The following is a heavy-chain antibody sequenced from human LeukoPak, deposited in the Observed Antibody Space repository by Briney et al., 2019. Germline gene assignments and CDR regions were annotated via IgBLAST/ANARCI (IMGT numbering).Heavy chain of an antibody. CDR3: ASIGDSYYFDY. V-gene: IGHV4-59*01. Sequence: SETLSLTCTASDGSISSYYWSWIRQPPGKGLEWIGYIYYSGSTNYNPSLKSRVTISVDTSKNQFSLKLSSVTAADTAVYYCASIGDSYYFDYWGQGTLVTVSS. CDR2: IYYSGST. D-gene: IGHD3-16*01. J-gene: IGHJ4*02. CDR1: DGSISSYY.